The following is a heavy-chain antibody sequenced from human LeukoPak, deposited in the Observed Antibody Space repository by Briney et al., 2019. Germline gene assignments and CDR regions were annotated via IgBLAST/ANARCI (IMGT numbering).Heavy chain of an antibody. CDR2: IYYSGTT. J-gene: IGHJ6*02. D-gene: IGHD4-17*01. Sequence: SETLSLTCTASGGSISSSYWTWIRQPPGKGLEWIGYIYYSGTTDYNPSLRSRVTISVDTPKNQFSLKLSSVTAADTAVYYCARDFAVTTAYYYGVDVWGQGITVTVSS. CDR3: ARDFAVTTAYYYGVDV. V-gene: IGHV4-59*01. CDR1: GGSISSSY.